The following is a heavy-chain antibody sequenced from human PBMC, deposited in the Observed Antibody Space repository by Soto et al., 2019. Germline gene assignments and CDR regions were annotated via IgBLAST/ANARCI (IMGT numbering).Heavy chain of an antibody. D-gene: IGHD3-3*01. J-gene: IGHJ5*02. CDR1: GYTFGSYG. CDR3: ARDRVVVPGWFDP. V-gene: IGHV1-18*01. CDR2: ISAYNGNT. Sequence: QVQLVQSGAEVKKPGASVKVSCKASGYTFGSYGMTWVRQAPGQGLEWMGWISAYNGNTDYAQKFQGRVTLTTDTSTDTAYMELRSLRSDDTAVYCCARDRVVVPGWFDPWGQGTLVTVSS.